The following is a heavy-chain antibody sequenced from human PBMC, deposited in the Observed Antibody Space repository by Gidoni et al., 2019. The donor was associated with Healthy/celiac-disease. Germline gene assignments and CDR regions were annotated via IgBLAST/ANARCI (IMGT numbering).Heavy chain of an antibody. Sequence: EVQLVESAGGLVKRGGSLRLSCAASGFTFSSYSMKWVRQAPGKGLEWVSSISSSSSYIYYADSVKGRFTISRDNAKNSLYLQMNSLRAEDTAVYYCARDITGGDNLDYWGQGTLVTVSS. J-gene: IGHJ4*02. CDR2: ISSSSSYI. CDR3: ARDITGGDNLDY. CDR1: GFTFSSYS. V-gene: IGHV3-21*01. D-gene: IGHD2-21*01.